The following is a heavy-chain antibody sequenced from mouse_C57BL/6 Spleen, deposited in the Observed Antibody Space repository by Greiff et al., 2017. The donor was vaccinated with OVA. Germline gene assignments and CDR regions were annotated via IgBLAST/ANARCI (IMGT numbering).Heavy chain of an antibody. CDR3: ARTDYGSSYVFAY. CDR2: IDPSDSYT. CDR1: GYTFTSYW. J-gene: IGHJ3*01. Sequence: VQLQQPGAELVMPGASVKLSCKASGYTFTSYWMHWVKQRPGQGLEWIGEIDPSDSYTNYNQKFKGKSTLTVDKSSSTAYMQLSSLTSEDSAVYYCARTDYGSSYVFAYWGQGTLVTVSA. D-gene: IGHD1-1*01. V-gene: IGHV1-69*01.